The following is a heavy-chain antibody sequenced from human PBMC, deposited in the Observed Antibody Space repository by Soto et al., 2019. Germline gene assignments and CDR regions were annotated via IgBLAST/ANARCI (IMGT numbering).Heavy chain of an antibody. CDR3: ARERITMVREVIKYNMDV. CDR1: GGSISSYY. D-gene: IGHD3-10*01. V-gene: IGHV4-59*01. J-gene: IGHJ6*02. Sequence: PSETWSLSCTGSGGSISSYYWSWIRRPPGKGLEWIGYIYNSGSTHSNTSLQSRVTISVDTSKNQFSLKLSSVTDADTFIYYCARERITMVREVIKYNMDVWGQGTTVT. CDR2: IYNSGST.